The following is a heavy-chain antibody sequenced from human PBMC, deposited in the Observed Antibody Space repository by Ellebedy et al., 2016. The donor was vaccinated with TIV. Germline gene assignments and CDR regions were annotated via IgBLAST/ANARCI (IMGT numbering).Heavy chain of an antibody. D-gene: IGHD3-9*01. CDR1: GYSFPTYW. V-gene: IGHV5-10-1*01. CDR3: ARHRLRYFDWFES. CDR2: IDPTDSYT. J-gene: IGHJ5*01. Sequence: GESLKISCKGSGYSFPTYWISWVRQMPGHGLEWMGKIDPTDSYTNYSPSFQGHVTISVDRSIGTAYLQWGSLKASDTAMYYCARHRLRYFDWFESWGQGTLVTVSS.